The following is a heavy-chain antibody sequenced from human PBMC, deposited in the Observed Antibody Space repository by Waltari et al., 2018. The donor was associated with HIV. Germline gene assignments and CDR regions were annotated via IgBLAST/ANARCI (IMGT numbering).Heavy chain of an antibody. Sequence: EVHLVESGGDLIQPGGSLRLSCVASGLTVNSNYMSWVRQAPGKGLEWVSVIYSDGNTRYADSVKGRFTISRDNSKNTGFLQMDSLRLEDTSMYYGAAYKDDSSGYSDWGQGTLVTVSS. J-gene: IGHJ4*02. CDR2: IYSDGNT. V-gene: IGHV3-53*01. CDR1: GLTVNSNY. D-gene: IGHD3-22*01. CDR3: AAYKDDSSGYSD.